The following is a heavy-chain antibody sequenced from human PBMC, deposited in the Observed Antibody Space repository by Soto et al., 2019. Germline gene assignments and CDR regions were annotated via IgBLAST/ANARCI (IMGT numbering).Heavy chain of an antibody. CDR1: GFIFSSYW. V-gene: IGHV3-7*05. Sequence: GGSLRVSCAASGFIFSSYWMSWGRQAPGKGLEWVANIKQDGSEKYYVDSVKGRFTISRDNARNSLYLQMNSLRAEDTAVYYCARVEVYYGILTGYKGTGQMNWGQGTLVTVSS. CDR3: ARVEVYYGILTGYKGTGQMN. J-gene: IGHJ4*02. CDR2: IKQDGSEK. D-gene: IGHD3-9*01.